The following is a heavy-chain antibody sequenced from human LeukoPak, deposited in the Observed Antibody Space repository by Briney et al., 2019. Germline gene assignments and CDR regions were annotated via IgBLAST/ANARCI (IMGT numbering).Heavy chain of an antibody. Sequence: GGSLRLSCIVSGFTFGDYAMTWVRQAPGKGLEWVSYISSSSSTIYYADSVKGRFTISRDNAKNSLYLQMNSLRAEDTAVYYCARVLHKRNYDSSTYYGYWGQGTLVTVSS. D-gene: IGHD3-22*01. CDR2: ISSSSSTI. CDR1: GFTFGDYA. CDR3: ARVLHKRNYDSSTYYGY. V-gene: IGHV3-48*01. J-gene: IGHJ4*02.